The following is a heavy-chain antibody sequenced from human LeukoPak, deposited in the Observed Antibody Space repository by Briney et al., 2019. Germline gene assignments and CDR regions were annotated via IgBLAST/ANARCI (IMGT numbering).Heavy chain of an antibody. Sequence: ASVKVSCKASGYTFTKSYIHWVRQAPGQRLEWMGLINPSGGSTSYAQKFQGRVTMTRDMSTSTVYMELSSLRSEDTAVYYCARGAPPYNWNYGGYFDYWGQGTLVTVSS. CDR1: GYTFTKSY. V-gene: IGHV1-46*01. J-gene: IGHJ4*02. D-gene: IGHD1-7*01. CDR3: ARGAPPYNWNYGGYFDY. CDR2: INPSGGST.